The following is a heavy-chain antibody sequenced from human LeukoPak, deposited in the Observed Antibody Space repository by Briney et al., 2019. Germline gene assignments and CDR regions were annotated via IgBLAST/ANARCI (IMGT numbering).Heavy chain of an antibody. CDR2: IIPIFGTA. CDR3: ARRHDYGDY. J-gene: IGHJ4*02. CDR1: GGTFSSYA. Sequence: SVKVSCKASGGTFSSYAISWVRQAPGQGLEWMGGIIPIFGTANYAQKLQGRVTMTTDTSTSTAYVELRSLRSDDTAVYYCARRHDYGDYWGQGTLVTVSS. V-gene: IGHV1-69*05.